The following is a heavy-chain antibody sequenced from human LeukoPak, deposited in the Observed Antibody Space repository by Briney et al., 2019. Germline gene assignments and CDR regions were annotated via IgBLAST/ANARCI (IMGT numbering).Heavy chain of an antibody. CDR3: AKDFYNSGGRWYDCFDI. D-gene: IGHD2-15*01. CDR1: GYTFSNFG. J-gene: IGHJ3*02. Sequence: ASVKVSFKASGYTFSNFGISWVRQARGQGHERMGWISGYNDDTHYAQKFQGRVTMTTDTSTNTAYMDLRSLRSDDTAMYYCAKDFYNSGGRWYDCFDIWGQGTMVTVSS. CDR2: ISGYNDDT. V-gene: IGHV1-18*01.